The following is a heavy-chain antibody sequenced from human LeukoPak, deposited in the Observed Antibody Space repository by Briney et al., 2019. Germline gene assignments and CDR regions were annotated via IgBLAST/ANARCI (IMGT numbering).Heavy chain of an antibody. CDR2: TYYRSKWYN. D-gene: IGHD6-19*01. V-gene: IGHV6-1*01. CDR1: GDSVSNNSAA. J-gene: IGHJ3*02. CDR3: ARFLGSSGSDAFDI. Sequence: SQTLSLTCAISGDSVSNNSAAWNWSRQSTSRGLEWLGRTYYRSKWYNDYAVSVKSRITINPDTSKNQFSLQLNSVTPEDTAVYYCARFLGSSGSDAFDIWGQGTMVTVSS.